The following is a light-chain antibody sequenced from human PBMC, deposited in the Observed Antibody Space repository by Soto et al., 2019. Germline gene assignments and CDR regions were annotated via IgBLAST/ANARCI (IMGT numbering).Light chain of an antibody. V-gene: IGLV2-23*02. Sequence: QSALTQPASVSGSPGQSITISCSGTSNDVGTYNLVSWYQQLPGEAPKLIIYEVYTRPSGVSNRFSGSKSGNTASLTISGVQAEDEADYYCCSYAGSGEVFGTGTKLTVL. CDR2: EVY. CDR3: CSYAGSGEV. CDR1: SNDVGTYNL. J-gene: IGLJ1*01.